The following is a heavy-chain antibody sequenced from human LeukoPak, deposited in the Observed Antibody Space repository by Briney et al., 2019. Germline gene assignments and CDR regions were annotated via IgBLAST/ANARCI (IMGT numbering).Heavy chain of an antibody. CDR3: ASDYGGDWYFDL. J-gene: IGHJ2*01. CDR1: GYTFTNYY. D-gene: IGHD4-23*01. Sequence: ASVKVSCKTSGYTFTNYYIHWVRQAPGQGLEWVGIINPNGGCTTYAQRFQGRVIMTRDTSTSTVYMELNSLISEDTAVYYCASDYGGDWYFDLWGRGTLVTVSS. V-gene: IGHV1-46*01. CDR2: INPNGGCT.